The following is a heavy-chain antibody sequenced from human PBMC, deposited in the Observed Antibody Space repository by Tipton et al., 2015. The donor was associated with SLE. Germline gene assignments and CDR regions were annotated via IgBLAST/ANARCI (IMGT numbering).Heavy chain of an antibody. D-gene: IGHD3-10*01. J-gene: IGHJ3*02. Sequence: SLRLSCAASGFTFSSYAMNWVRQAPGKGLEWVSAISGSGGSTYYADSVKGRFTISRDNSKNTLYLQMNSLRAEDTAVYYCARDATPMVRGVMAFDIWGQGTMVTVSS. CDR3: ARDATPMVRGVMAFDI. CDR2: ISGSGGST. CDR1: GFTFSSYA. V-gene: IGHV3-23*01.